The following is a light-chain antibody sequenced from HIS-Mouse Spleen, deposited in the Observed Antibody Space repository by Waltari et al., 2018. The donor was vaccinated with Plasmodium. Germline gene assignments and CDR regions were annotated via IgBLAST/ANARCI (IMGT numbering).Light chain of an antibody. CDR3: YSTDSSGNHRV. CDR2: EDS. Sequence: SYELTQPPSVSVSPGQTARITCSAAALPKKYAYWYQQKSGQAPVLVIYEDSKRPSEIPERFSGSSSGTMATLTISGAQVEDEADYYCYSTDSSGNHRVFGGGTKLTVL. V-gene: IGLV3-10*01. CDR1: ALPKKY. J-gene: IGLJ3*02.